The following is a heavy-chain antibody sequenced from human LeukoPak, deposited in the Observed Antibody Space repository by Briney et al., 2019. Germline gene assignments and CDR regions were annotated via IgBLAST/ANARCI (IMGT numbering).Heavy chain of an antibody. V-gene: IGHV3-9*01. CDR2: ISWNSGSI. CDR1: GFTFDDYV. D-gene: IGHD5-18*01. CDR3: AKDIRDGVQLWLIGGYAFDI. J-gene: IGHJ3*02. Sequence: PGGSLRLSCAASGFTFDDYVMHWVRQAPGKGLEWVSGISWNSGSIGYADSVKGRFTISRDNAKNALYLQMNSLRAEDTALYYCAKDIRDGVQLWLIGGYAFDIWGQGTMVTVSS.